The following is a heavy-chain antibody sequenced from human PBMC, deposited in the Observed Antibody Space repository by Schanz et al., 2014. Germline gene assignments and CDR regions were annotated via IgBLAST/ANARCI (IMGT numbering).Heavy chain of an antibody. D-gene: IGHD3-22*01. CDR3: ARSEPLPTDDNTAYFLDY. Sequence: QVQLQESGPGLVKPSETLSLTCTVSGDSISGYYWNWIRQPPGKGLEWIAYIYYSGNSNYNPSLKSRVTISLDTSKSQFSLKLTSVTAADTAVYYCARSEPLPTDDNTAYFLDYWGQGTLVTVSS. J-gene: IGHJ4*02. V-gene: IGHV4-59*01. CDR2: IYYSGNS. CDR1: GDSISGYY.